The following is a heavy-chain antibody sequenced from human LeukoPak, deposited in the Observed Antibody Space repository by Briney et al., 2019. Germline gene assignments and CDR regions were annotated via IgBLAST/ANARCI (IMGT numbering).Heavy chain of an antibody. J-gene: IGHJ5*02. V-gene: IGHV4-34*01. CDR1: GGSFSGYY. CDR2: INYSGST. Sequence: SEPLSLTCAVYGGSFSGYYWSWIRQPPGKGLEWIGEINYSGSTNYNPSLKSRVTISVDTSKNQFSLKLSSVTAADTAVYYCARGNRKWLQFWFDPWGQGTLVTVSS. D-gene: IGHD5-24*01. CDR3: ARGNRKWLQFWFDP.